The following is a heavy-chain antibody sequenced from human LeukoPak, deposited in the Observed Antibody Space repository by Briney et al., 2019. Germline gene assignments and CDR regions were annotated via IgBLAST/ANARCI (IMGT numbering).Heavy chain of an antibody. Sequence: PGGSLRLSCAASGFTFSSYGMHWVRQAPGKGLEWVAFIRYDGSNKYYADSVKGRFTISRDNSKNTLYLQMNSLRAEDTAVYYCAVATTFSVYYYYMDVWGKGTTVTVSS. CDR3: AVATTFSVYYYYMDV. CDR1: GFTFSSYG. D-gene: IGHD5-12*01. J-gene: IGHJ6*03. CDR2: IRYDGSNK. V-gene: IGHV3-30*02.